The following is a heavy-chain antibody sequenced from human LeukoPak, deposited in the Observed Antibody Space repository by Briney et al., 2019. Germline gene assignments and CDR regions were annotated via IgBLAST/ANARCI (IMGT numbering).Heavy chain of an antibody. Sequence: GGSLRLSCATSGFTFSTYWMTWVRQAPGKGLEWVANIKPDGTKKSYADFVEGRFTISRDNAKNSLYLQMNSLRAEDTAVYYCANVWGVVVAARFWGKGTTVTVSS. CDR3: ANVWGVVVAARF. D-gene: IGHD2-15*01. J-gene: IGHJ6*04. V-gene: IGHV3-7*03. CDR1: GFTFSTYW. CDR2: IKPDGTKK.